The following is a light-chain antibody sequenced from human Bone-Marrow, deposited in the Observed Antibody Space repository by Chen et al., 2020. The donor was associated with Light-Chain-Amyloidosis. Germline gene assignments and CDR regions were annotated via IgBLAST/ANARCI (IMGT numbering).Light chain of an antibody. CDR2: GSS. V-gene: IGKV3-20*01. Sequence: EIVLTQSPGTLSLSPGEGANLSCRASQTISSNYLTWYQQKFGQAPRLLIYGSSSRATGIPDRVTGSGSGTDFTLTLNRLEPEDFAMYYCQQYGTSPLTFGGGTKVEIK. CDR3: QQYGTSPLT. CDR1: QTISSNY. J-gene: IGKJ4*01.